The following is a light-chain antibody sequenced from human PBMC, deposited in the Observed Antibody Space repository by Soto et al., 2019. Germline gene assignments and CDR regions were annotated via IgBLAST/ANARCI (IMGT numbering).Light chain of an antibody. CDR2: ANN. CDR3: QSYDSSLNARV. CDR1: SSNIGSTYH. J-gene: IGLJ3*02. Sequence: QTVVTQPPSVSGAPGQRVTISCTGSSSNIGSTYHVHWYQQLPGKAPNLLIFANNNRPSGVPDRFSGSKSGTSASLAITGLQAEDEADYYCQSYDSSLNARVFGGGTQLTVL. V-gene: IGLV1-40*01.